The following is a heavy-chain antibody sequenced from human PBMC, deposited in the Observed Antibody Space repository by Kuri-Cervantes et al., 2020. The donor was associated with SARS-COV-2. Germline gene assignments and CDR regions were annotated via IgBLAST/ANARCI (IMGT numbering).Heavy chain of an antibody. Sequence: ASVKVSCKASGYTFTSYYMHWVRQAPGRGLEWMGRFDPDDAETNYAQDFRGRVTMTEDTSTDTAYMELRSLRSEDTAVYYCASEGYFGVVTYAFEIWGQETVVTVS. D-gene: IGHD3-3*01. CDR1: GYTFTSYY. V-gene: IGHV1-24*01. CDR2: FDPDDAET. CDR3: ASEGYFGVVTYAFEI. J-gene: IGHJ3*02.